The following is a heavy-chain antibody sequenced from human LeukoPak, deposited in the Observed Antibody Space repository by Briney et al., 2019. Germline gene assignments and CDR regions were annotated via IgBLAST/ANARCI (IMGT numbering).Heavy chain of an antibody. CDR1: SGSISNYY. Sequence: PSETLSLTCTVSSGSISNYYWSWIRQPPGKGLEWIGYIYYSGFTNYNPSLKSRVTISVDTSKNQFSLRLSSVTAAGTAVYYCARAGIAAVAGFLDFWGRGILVTVSS. V-gene: IGHV4-59*01. D-gene: IGHD6-13*01. CDR3: ARAGIAAVAGFLDF. J-gene: IGHJ4*02. CDR2: IYYSGFT.